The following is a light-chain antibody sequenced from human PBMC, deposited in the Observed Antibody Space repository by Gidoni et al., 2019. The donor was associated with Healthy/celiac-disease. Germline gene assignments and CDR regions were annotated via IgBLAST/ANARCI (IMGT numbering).Light chain of an antibody. CDR3: QKYNSAPRT. Sequence: DIQMTPSPSSLSASVGDRVTITCRARQAISNYLSWYQQKTGKVPKLLIYAAATSQSGVPSRFSCSGSGTDFTLTISSLQPEDVATDYCQKYNSAPRTFGQGTKVEIK. V-gene: IGKV1-27*01. J-gene: IGKJ1*01. CDR1: QAISNY. CDR2: AAA.